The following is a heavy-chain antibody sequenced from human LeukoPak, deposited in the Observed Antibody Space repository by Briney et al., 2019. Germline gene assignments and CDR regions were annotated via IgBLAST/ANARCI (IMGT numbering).Heavy chain of an antibody. D-gene: IGHD3-10*01. Sequence: SETLSLTCTVSGGSISSSSYYWGWIRQPPGKGLEWIGSIYYSGSTYYNPSLKSRVTIFVDTSKNQFSLKLSSVTAADTAVYYCARHSGIWFGELESPYYFDYWGQGTLVTVSS. CDR2: IYYSGST. J-gene: IGHJ4*02. V-gene: IGHV4-39*01. CDR1: GGSISSSSYY. CDR3: ARHSGIWFGELESPYYFDY.